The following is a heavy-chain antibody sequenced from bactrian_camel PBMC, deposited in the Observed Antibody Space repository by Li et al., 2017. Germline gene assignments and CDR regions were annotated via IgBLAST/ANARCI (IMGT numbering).Heavy chain of an antibody. CDR2: ISSGGTI. CDR1: GFTFSPYY. V-gene: IGHV3S40*01. J-gene: IGHJ6*01. D-gene: IGHD6*01. CDR3: VMLHTCRYGARWSEGIS. Sequence: VQLVESGGGLVQPGGSLRLSCAHPGFTFSPYYMNWVRQAPGKERELVSSISSGGTIRYVDSVKGRFTISRDNAKNAVYLQMNDLKPEDTAMYYCVMLHTCRYGARWSEGISWGQGTQVTVS.